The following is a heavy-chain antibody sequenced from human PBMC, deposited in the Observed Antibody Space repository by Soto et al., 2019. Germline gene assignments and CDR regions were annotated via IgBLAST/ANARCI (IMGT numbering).Heavy chain of an antibody. CDR2: ISYDGSDQ. Sequence: QVQLVESGGGVVQPGRSLRLSCAASGFTFSSYGMYWVRQATGKGLEWVARISYDGSDQFYGDSVKGRFTISRDNSKNTLYLQMNSLRSEDTAVYYCAKDTGADYWGQGTVVTVSA. J-gene: IGHJ4*02. CDR3: AKDTGADY. D-gene: IGHD3-10*01. V-gene: IGHV3-30*18. CDR1: GFTFSSYG.